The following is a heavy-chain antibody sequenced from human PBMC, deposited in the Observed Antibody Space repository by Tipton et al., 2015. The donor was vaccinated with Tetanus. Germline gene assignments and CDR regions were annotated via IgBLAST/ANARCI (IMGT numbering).Heavy chain of an antibody. J-gene: IGHJ4*02. CDR3: ASHLGSCTSTSCQPFAY. Sequence: TLSLTCAVSSVSISTSDWWSWVRQPPGKGLEWIGEIFHDGTTNYNPSLKSRVTISVDKSKSQFSLKWTSVTAADTAVYYCASHLGSCTSTSCQPFAYWGQGTLVTVSS. CDR2: IFHDGTT. CDR1: SVSISTSDW. D-gene: IGHD2-2*01. V-gene: IGHV4-4*02.